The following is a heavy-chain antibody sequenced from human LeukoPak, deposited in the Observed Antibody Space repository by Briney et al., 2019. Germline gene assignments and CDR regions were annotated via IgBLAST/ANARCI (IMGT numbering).Heavy chain of an antibody. Sequence: SVTLSFNGTVSGFTINSFHWIWLPPPHGKGRMGIGSIYTSGSTNYNTSLKSRVTMSVDTSKNQFSLKLSSVTAADTAVYYCARDGTIFGVNYYYYYGMDVWGQGNTVTVSS. CDR3: ARDGTIFGVNYYYYYGMDV. D-gene: IGHD3-3*01. V-gene: IGHV4-4*07. J-gene: IGHJ6*02. CDR1: GFTINSFH. CDR2: IYTSGST.